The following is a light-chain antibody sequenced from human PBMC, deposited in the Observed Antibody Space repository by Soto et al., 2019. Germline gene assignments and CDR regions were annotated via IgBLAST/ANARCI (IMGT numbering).Light chain of an antibody. CDR2: GAS. Sequence: EIVLTQSPGTLSLSPGERATLSCRASQSVSSSYLAWYQQKPGQAPRLLIYGASSRATGIPDRFSGSGSGTEFTLTSSRLEPEDIAVYYCQQYGSSLFGPGTKVDIK. CDR3: QQYGSSL. J-gene: IGKJ3*01. CDR1: QSVSSSY. V-gene: IGKV3-20*01.